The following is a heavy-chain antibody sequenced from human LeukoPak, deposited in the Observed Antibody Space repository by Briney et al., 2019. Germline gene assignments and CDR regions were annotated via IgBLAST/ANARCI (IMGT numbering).Heavy chain of an antibody. V-gene: IGHV3-30-3*01. Sequence: GGSLRLSYAPYGFTFSSYAMHWVRQAPGKGREWVAVISYDGSNKYYADSVKGRFTISRDNSKNTLYLQMDSLRAEDTGVYYCTPTDLPVDFDYWGQGTLVTVSS. CDR1: GFTFSSYA. J-gene: IGHJ4*02. CDR2: ISYDGSNK. CDR3: TPTDLPVDFDY.